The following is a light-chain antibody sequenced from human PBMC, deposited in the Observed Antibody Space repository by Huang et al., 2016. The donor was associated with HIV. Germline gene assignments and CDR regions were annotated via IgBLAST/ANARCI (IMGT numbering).Light chain of an antibody. V-gene: IGKV1-17*03. CDR1: QDISNY. Sequence: DIQLTQSPSAMSASVGDRVSITCRASQDISNYLAWFQQKPGGAPKRLIYAASSLQSGVPSRFSGSRSGTKFTLTISSLQPEDFATDYCLQHHGYPRTFGQGTNV. CDR2: AAS. J-gene: IGKJ1*01. CDR3: LQHHGYPRT.